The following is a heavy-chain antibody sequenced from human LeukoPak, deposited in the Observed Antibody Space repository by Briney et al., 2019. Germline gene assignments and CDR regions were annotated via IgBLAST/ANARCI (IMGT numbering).Heavy chain of an antibody. CDR1: GGSISSVVYY. Sequence: SETLSLTCTVSGGSISSVVYYWSWIRQHPGKGLEWIGYIYYSGSTYYNPSLKSRVTISVDTSKNQFSLKLSSVTAADTAVYYCVSSEGVRVGYFDYWGQGTLVTVSS. V-gene: IGHV4-31*03. CDR3: VSSEGVRVGYFDY. CDR2: IYYSGST. D-gene: IGHD3-10*01. J-gene: IGHJ4*02.